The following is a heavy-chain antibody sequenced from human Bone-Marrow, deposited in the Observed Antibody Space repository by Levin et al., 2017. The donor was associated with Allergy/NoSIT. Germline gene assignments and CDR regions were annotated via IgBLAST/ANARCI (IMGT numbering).Heavy chain of an antibody. Sequence: SGPTLVKPTQTLTLTCSFSGFSLTAVGGGVGWIRQPPGKALEWLATIYWDDEKRYSPSLKNRLTITKDTSKNQVVLTMTNMDPADTATYFCAHRRVDGFDFWGPGTLVTVSS. J-gene: IGHJ4*02. CDR1: GFSLTAVGGG. CDR2: IYWDDEK. D-gene: IGHD5-24*01. CDR3: AHRRVDGFDF. V-gene: IGHV2-5*02.